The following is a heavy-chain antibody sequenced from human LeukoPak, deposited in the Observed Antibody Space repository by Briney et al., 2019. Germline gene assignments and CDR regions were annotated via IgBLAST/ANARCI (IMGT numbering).Heavy chain of an antibody. CDR2: IIPIFGTA. CDR3: AREVLYHAFDI. Sequence: SVKVSCKASGYTFTSYGISWVRQAPGQGLEWMGGIIPIFGTANYAQKFQGRVTITADESTSTAYMELSSLRSEDTAVYYCAREVLYHAFDIWGQGTMVTVSS. J-gene: IGHJ3*02. D-gene: IGHD2-8*01. V-gene: IGHV1-69*13. CDR1: GYTFTSYG.